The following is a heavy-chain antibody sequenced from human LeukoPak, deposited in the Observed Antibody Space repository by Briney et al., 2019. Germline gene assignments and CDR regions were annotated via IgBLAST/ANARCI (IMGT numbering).Heavy chain of an antibody. J-gene: IGHJ4*02. CDR2: IYPGDSDT. V-gene: IGHV5-51*01. CDR3: ARAITGTDRLVDY. D-gene: IGHD1-20*01. CDR1: GYIFTSYW. Sequence: GESLKISCKGSGYIFTSYWIGWVRQMPGKGLEWMGIIYPGDSDTRYSPSFQGQVTISADKSINTAYLQWSSLEASDTAMYYCARAITGTDRLVDYWGQGTLVTVSS.